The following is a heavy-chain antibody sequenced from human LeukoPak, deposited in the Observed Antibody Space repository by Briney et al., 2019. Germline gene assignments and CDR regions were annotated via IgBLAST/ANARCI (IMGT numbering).Heavy chain of an antibody. CDR1: GLTFGSYW. Sequence: GGSLRLSCAASGLTFGSYWMSWVRQAPGKGPEWVSTMYAKGNTFYADSPRDRFTMSRDDSSNTVYLQMNTLRAEDTAVYFCARDGPSLQLYVWGQGTLVTVSS. D-gene: IGHD5-24*01. J-gene: IGHJ4*02. CDR2: MYAKGNT. CDR3: ARDGPSLQLYV. V-gene: IGHV3-66*01.